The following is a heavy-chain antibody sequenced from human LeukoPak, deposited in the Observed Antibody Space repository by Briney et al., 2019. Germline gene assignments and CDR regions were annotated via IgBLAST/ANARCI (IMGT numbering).Heavy chain of an antibody. CDR3: AREDGSGSYFDY. V-gene: IGHV4-34*01. J-gene: IGHJ4*02. CDR2: INHSGST. D-gene: IGHD3-10*01. Sequence: PSETLSLTCAVYGGSFSGYYWSWIRQPPGKGLEWIGEINHSGSTYYNPSIKSRVTISVDTSKNQFSLKLSSVTAADTAVYYCAREDGSGSYFDYWGQGTLVTVSS. CDR1: GGSFSGYY.